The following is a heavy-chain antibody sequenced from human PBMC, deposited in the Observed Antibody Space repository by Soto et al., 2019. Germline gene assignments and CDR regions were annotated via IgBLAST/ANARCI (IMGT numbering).Heavy chain of an antibody. J-gene: IGHJ5*02. CDR1: GFTFSSYS. D-gene: IGHD3-3*01. Sequence: GGSLRLSCAASGFTFSSYSMNWVRQAPGKGLEWVSYISSSSSTIYYADSVKGRFTISRDNAKNSLYLQMNSLRAEDTAVYYCARDYDFWSDCNWFDPWGQGTLVTVSS. V-gene: IGHV3-48*01. CDR2: ISSSSSTI. CDR3: ARDYDFWSDCNWFDP.